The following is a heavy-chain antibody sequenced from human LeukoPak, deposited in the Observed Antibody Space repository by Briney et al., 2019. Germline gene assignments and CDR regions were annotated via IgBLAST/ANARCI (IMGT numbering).Heavy chain of an antibody. V-gene: IGHV4-39*01. CDR1: GVSISSSSYY. CDR2: IYYSGST. CDR3: ARPGVRCSSTSCYTGIDY. J-gene: IGHJ4*02. Sequence: SETLSLTCTVSGVSISSSSYYWGWIRQPPGKGLEWIGSIYYSGSTYYNPSLKSRVTISVDTSKNQFSLKLSSVTAADTAVYYCARPGVRCSSTSCYTGIDYWGQGTLVTVSS. D-gene: IGHD2-2*02.